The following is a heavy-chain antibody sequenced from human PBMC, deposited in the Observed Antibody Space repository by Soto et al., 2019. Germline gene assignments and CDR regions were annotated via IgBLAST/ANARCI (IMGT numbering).Heavy chain of an antibody. CDR1: GFTFSSYG. J-gene: IGHJ1*01. CDR2: IWYDGSNK. Sequence: QVQLVESGGGVVQPGRSLRLSCAASGFTFSSYGMHWVRQAPGKGLEWVAVIWYDGSNKYYADSVKGRFTISRDNSKNTLYLQMNSLRAEDTAVYYCARDDQYYYDSSGYYAEYFQHLGQGTLVTVSS. CDR3: ARDDQYYYDSSGYYAEYFQH. D-gene: IGHD3-22*01. V-gene: IGHV3-33*01.